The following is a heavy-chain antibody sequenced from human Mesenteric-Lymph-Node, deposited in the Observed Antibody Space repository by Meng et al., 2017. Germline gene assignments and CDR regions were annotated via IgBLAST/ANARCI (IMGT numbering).Heavy chain of an antibody. V-gene: IGHV1-18*01. Sequence: ASVKVSCKASGYTFTSYGISWVRQAPGQGLEWMGWISAYNGNTNYAQKLQGRVTMTTDTSTSTAYMELRSLRSDDTAVYYGARELGGNSPSYYYYGMDVWGQGTTVTVSS. D-gene: IGHD4-23*01. CDR3: ARELGGNSPSYYYYGMDV. CDR2: ISAYNGNT. J-gene: IGHJ6*02. CDR1: GYTFTSYG.